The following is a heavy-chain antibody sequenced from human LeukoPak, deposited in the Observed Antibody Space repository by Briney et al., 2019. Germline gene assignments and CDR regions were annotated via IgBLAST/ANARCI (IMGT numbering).Heavy chain of an antibody. V-gene: IGHV3-23*01. CDR1: GFTFNSYA. CDR3: AKRGIAAAASFDY. CDR2: ISGNGDYT. D-gene: IGHD6-13*01. Sequence: PGGSLRLSCAASGFTFNSYAMSWVRQAPGKGQEWVSTISGNGDYTYYADSVKGRFTISRDNSKNTLYLQMNSLRADDTAVYYCAKRGIAAAASFDYWGQGTLVSVSS. J-gene: IGHJ4*02.